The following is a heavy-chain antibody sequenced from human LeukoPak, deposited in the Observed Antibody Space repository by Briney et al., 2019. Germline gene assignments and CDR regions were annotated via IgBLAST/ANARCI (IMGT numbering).Heavy chain of an antibody. J-gene: IGHJ6*03. Sequence: GTSVKVSCKASGYTFTGYYMHWVRQAPGQGLEWMGWINPNSGGTNYAQKFQGRVTMTRDTSISTAYMELSRLRSDDTAVYYCARGADTNYYYYYYMDVWAKGPRSPSP. CDR3: ARGADTNYYYYYYMDV. V-gene: IGHV1-2*02. CDR1: GYTFTGYY. CDR2: INPNSGGT. D-gene: IGHD1-26*01.